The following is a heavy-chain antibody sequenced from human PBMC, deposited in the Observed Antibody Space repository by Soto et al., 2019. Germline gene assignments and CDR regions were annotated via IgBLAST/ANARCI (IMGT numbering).Heavy chain of an antibody. J-gene: IGHJ4*02. CDR2: IYCSGST. CDR1: GGSVSSGCYY. D-gene: IGHD5-12*01. V-gene: IGHV4-61*01. CDR3: ARGDRDGYIH. Sequence: QVQLQESGPGLVKPSETLSLTCTVSGGSVSSGCYYRSWIRQPPGKGLEWIGYIYCSGSTNYNPSLKSQVTISVDTCKNQFSLKLSSVTAADTAVYYCARGDRDGYIHWGQGTLVTVSS.